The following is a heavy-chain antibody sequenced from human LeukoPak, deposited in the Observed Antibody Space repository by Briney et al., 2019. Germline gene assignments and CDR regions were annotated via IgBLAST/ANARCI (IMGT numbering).Heavy chain of an antibody. Sequence: GASVTISCKASGYILTSYYMQWVRPAPGHGLEWVGVIYTHDGGTVYAQSLQGRVSVSRDLSTSTVYMELSNLRSEDTAVDYCARELEYTTSGERIDDGGQGTLVTVSS. CDR3: ARELEYTTSGERIDD. CDR1: GYILTSYY. J-gene: IGHJ4*02. D-gene: IGHD3-10*01. V-gene: IGHV1-46*01. CDR2: IYTHDGGT.